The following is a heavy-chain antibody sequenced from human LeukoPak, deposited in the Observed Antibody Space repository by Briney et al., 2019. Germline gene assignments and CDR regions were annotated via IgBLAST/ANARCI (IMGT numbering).Heavy chain of an antibody. Sequence: GGCLRLSCAASGFTLSSYGMGWVRQAPGKGLEWVSVISGSGGSIYYADSVKGRFTISRDNSKSTLYLQMNSLRVEDTAIYYCAREAFYKSGWYSLFGHWGQGTLVTVSS. V-gene: IGHV3-23*01. CDR2: ISGSGGSI. D-gene: IGHD6-19*01. J-gene: IGHJ4*02. CDR1: GFTLSSYG. CDR3: AREAFYKSGWYSLFGH.